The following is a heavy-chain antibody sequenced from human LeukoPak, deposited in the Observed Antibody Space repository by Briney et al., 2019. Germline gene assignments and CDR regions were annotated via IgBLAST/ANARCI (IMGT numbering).Heavy chain of an antibody. CDR1: GGSASSGSYY. J-gene: IGHJ5*02. V-gene: IGHV4-61*01. Sequence: SETLSLTCTVSGGSASSGSYYWSWIRQPPGKGLEWIGYIYYSGSTNYNPSLKSRVTISVDTSKNQFSLKLSSVTAADTAVYYCARLWFGEANWFDPWGQGTLVTVSS. CDR3: ARLWFGEANWFDP. D-gene: IGHD3-10*01. CDR2: IYYSGST.